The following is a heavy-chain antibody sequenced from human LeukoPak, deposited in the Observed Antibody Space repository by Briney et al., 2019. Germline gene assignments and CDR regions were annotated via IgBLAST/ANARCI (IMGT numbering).Heavy chain of an antibody. Sequence: GGALRVSCSASGFTLCSFAMHWVRQAPGERLEYVSAISSKGVSTYYADSVKGRFTISRDNSKNTPYPQMSSLRAEDTAVYYCAKDGLMRFFDYWGQGTLVTVSS. J-gene: IGHJ4*02. V-gene: IGHV3-64D*09. D-gene: IGHD2-8*01. CDR1: GFTLCSFA. CDR3: AKDGLMRFFDY. CDR2: ISSKGVST.